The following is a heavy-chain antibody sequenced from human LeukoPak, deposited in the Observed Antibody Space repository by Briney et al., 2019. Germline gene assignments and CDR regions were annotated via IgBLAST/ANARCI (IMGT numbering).Heavy chain of an antibody. CDR1: GFTFSTYW. V-gene: IGHV3-74*01. CDR3: VRLYKIEGADL. D-gene: IGHD1-14*01. CDR2: IRNDETTT. J-gene: IGHJ2*01. Sequence: PGGSLRLSCAASGFTFSTYWMHWVRQTPGKGLVWVSSIRNDETTTNYADSVKGRFTISRDNAKNTLYLQMNSLRAEDTAVYYCVRLYKIEGADLWGRGTLVTVSS.